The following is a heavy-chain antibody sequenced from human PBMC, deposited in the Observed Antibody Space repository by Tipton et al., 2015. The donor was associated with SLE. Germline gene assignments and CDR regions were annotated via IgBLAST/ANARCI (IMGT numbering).Heavy chain of an antibody. Sequence: QLVQSGPEVKKPGASVKVSCKASGYTFTSSHITWVRQASGQGLEWMGWMNPNSGNTGYAQNFQYRLTMTRNTSMSTAYMELSSLRSDDAAVYCCASVELRSWAFDYWGQGTLVTVSS. J-gene: IGHJ4*02. CDR3: ASVELRSWAFDY. V-gene: IGHV1-8*01. D-gene: IGHD1-26*01. CDR2: MNPNSGNT. CDR1: GYTFTSSH.